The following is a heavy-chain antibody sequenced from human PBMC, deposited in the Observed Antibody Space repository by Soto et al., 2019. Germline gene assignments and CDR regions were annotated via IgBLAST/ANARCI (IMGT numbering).Heavy chain of an antibody. Sequence: SETLSRTCAVSGFSIGSNNGWGWIRQPPGKGLEWSGNIYYSGTTQFNPSLKSRVTMSIDGAGNQFSLRLSSVTAADTAVYYCARKERKPAAIWNWGQGTLVTVS. CDR3: ARKERKPAAIWN. V-gene: IGHV4-28*01. CDR1: GFSIGSNNG. J-gene: IGHJ4*02. CDR2: IYYSGTT. D-gene: IGHD2-2*01.